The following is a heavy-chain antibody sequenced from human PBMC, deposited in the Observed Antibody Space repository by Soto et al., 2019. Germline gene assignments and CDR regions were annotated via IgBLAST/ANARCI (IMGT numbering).Heavy chain of an antibody. CDR1: GFTFSNAW. D-gene: IGHD6-13*01. V-gene: IGHV3-15*07. Sequence: GGSLRLSCAASGFTFSNAWMNWVRQAPGKGLEWVGRIKSKTDGGTTDYAAPVKGRFTISRDDSKNTLYLQMNSLKTEDTAVYYCTTDPPRYSSSWYYPHRYYYYGMDVWGQGTTVTVSS. CDR3: TTDPPRYSSSWYYPHRYYYYGMDV. CDR2: IKSKTDGGTT. J-gene: IGHJ6*02.